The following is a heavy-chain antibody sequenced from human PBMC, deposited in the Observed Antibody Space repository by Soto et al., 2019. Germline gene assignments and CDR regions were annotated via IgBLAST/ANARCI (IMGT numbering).Heavy chain of an antibody. J-gene: IGHJ4*02. V-gene: IGHV4-30-4*01. Sequence: SETQSLTCTVSGGSIRSGDYYWSWIRQPPGKGLEWIGYIYYSGSTYYNPSLMSRVTISVDTSKNQFSLKLSSVTAADTAVYYCARCASSCSLGFWGQGTLVTVSS. D-gene: IGHD2-15*01. CDR3: ARCASSCSLGF. CDR2: IYYSGST. CDR1: GGSIRSGDYY.